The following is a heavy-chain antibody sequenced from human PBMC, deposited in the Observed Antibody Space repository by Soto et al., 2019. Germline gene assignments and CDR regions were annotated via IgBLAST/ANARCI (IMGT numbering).Heavy chain of an antibody. CDR3: AGLVGRGKFSRLQY. V-gene: IGHV4-31*09. CDR1: GGSISSGDYY. D-gene: IGHD6-6*01. Sequence: QVQLQESGPGLVKPSQTLSLTCTVSGGSISSGDYYWSWVRQHPGKGLEWIGYRSYSGSTYYNPSLKSRVTISIDKSKNQVSLRLSSMTAADTALYYCAGLVGRGKFSRLQYWGQVTLVTVSS. CDR2: RSYSGST. J-gene: IGHJ1*01.